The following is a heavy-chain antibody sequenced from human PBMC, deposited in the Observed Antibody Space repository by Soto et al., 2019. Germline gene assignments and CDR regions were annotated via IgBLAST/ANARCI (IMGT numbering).Heavy chain of an antibody. CDR1: GYTFTSYY. D-gene: IGHD2-15*01. Sequence: GASVKVSCKASGYTFTSYYMHWVRQAPGQGIEWMGIINPSGGSTSYAQKFQGRVTMTRDTSTSTVYMELSSLRSEDTAVYYCARECGCSGGSGYRHAFDISGRRSMVTVSS. CDR2: INPSGGST. CDR3: ARECGCSGGSGYRHAFDI. J-gene: IGHJ3*02. V-gene: IGHV1-46*03.